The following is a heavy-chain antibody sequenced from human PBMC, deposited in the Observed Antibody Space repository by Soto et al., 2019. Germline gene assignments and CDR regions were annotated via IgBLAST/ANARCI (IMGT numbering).Heavy chain of an antibody. CDR1: GQSFSGHT. CDR3: ARGSGIAVIPGELEDVHYDY. CDR2: ISQSGST. V-gene: IGHV4-34*01. D-gene: IGHD2-2*01. J-gene: IGHJ4*02. Sequence: QVQLQQWGAGLLKPSETLSLTCAVYGQSFSGHTWSWIRQSPGKGLEWIGEISQSGSTYYNPSLKTRVTISADTSKNQFSLTLNSVTAADTGVFYSARGSGIAVIPGELEDVHYDYWGQGTLVSVSS.